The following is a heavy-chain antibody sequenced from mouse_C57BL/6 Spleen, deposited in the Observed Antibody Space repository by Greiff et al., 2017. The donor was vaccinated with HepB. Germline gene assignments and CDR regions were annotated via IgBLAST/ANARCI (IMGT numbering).Heavy chain of an antibody. Sequence: VQLQQPGAELVMPGASVKLSCKASGYTFTSYWMHWVKQRPGQGLEWIGEIDPSDSYTNYNQKFKGKSTLTVDKSSSTAYMQLSSLTSEDSAVYYCARFHPYYYGSSPYAMDYWGQGTSVTVSS. V-gene: IGHV1-69*01. CDR3: ARFHPYYYGSSPYAMDY. CDR2: IDPSDSYT. J-gene: IGHJ4*01. CDR1: GYTFTSYW. D-gene: IGHD1-1*01.